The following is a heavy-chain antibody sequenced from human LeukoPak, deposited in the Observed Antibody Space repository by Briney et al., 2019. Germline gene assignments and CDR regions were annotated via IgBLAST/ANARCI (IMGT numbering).Heavy chain of an antibody. D-gene: IGHD3-22*01. Sequence: PSETLSLTCTVSDGSISGSYWSWIRQPPGKGLEWIAYMYNSGSTNYNPSLKSRVTISVDTSKNQFSLKLSSVTAADTAVYYCAREKVGYYYDSSGYYYPEYFQHWGQGTLVTVSS. CDR3: AREKVGYYYDSSGYYYPEYFQH. CDR1: DGSISGSY. V-gene: IGHV4-4*08. J-gene: IGHJ1*01. CDR2: MYNSGST.